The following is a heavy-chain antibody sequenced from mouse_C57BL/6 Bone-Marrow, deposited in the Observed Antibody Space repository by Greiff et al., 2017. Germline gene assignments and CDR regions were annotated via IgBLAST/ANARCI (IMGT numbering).Heavy chain of an antibody. CDR2: IYPGSGST. V-gene: IGHV1-55*01. J-gene: IGHJ2*01. CDR1: GYTFTSYW. Sequence: QVQLQQPGAELVKPGASVKMSCKASGYTFTSYWITWVKQRPGQGLEWIGDIYPGSGSTNYNEKFKSKATLTVDTSSSTAYMQLSSLTSEDSAVYYCVRGYYGKLNFDYWGQGTTLTVSA. D-gene: IGHD2-1*01. CDR3: VRGYYGKLNFDY.